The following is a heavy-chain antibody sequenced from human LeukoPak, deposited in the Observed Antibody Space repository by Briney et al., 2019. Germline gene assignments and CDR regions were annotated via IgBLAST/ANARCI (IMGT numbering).Heavy chain of an antibody. CDR2: IYYSGST. V-gene: IGHV4-30-4*01. CDR1: GGSISSGDYY. D-gene: IGHD4-23*01. J-gene: IGHJ5*02. Sequence: SETLSLTCTVSGGSISSGDYYWSWIRQPPGKGLEWIGYIYYSGSTNYNPSLKSRVTISVDTSKNQFSLKLSSVTAADTAVYYCATMVPSYLTVVTDSWFDPWGQGTLVTVSS. CDR3: ATMVPSYLTVVTDSWFDP.